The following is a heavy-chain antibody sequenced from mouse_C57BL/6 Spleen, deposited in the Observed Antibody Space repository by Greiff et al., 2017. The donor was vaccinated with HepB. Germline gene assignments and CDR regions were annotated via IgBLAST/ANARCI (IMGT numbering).Heavy chain of an antibody. CDR3: AKDCGYDGPHYYSMDY. CDR1: GFNIKDYY. J-gene: IGHJ4*01. Sequence: EVQLQQSGAELVKPGASVKLSCTASGFNIKDYYMHWVKQRTEQGLEWIGRIDPEDGETKYAPKFQGKATITADTSSNTAYLQLSSLTSEDPAGYYCAKDCGYDGPHYYSMDYWGQGTSVTVSS. CDR2: IDPEDGET. V-gene: IGHV14-2*01. D-gene: IGHD2-2*01.